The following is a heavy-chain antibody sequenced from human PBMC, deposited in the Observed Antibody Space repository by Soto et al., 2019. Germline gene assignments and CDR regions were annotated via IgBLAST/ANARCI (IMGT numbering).Heavy chain of an antibody. Sequence: ASVKVSCKVSGYTLTELSMHWVRQAPGKGLEWMGGFDPEDGETIYAQKFQGRVTMTEDTSTDTAYMELSSLRSEDTAVYHCATELLYSSGWYEVYWGQGTLVTVSS. V-gene: IGHV1-24*01. CDR1: GYTLTELS. CDR2: FDPEDGET. D-gene: IGHD6-19*01. J-gene: IGHJ4*02. CDR3: ATELLYSSGWYEVY.